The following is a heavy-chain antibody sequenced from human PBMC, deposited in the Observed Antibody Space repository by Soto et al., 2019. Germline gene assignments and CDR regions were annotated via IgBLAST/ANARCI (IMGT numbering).Heavy chain of an antibody. V-gene: IGHV4-39*01. J-gene: IGHJ5*02. D-gene: IGHD3-10*01. CDR1: GGSISSSSYY. CDR2: IYYSGST. CDR3: ARHIPMVRGAPWFDP. Sequence: SETLSLTCTVSGGSISSSSYYWGWIRQPPGKGLEWIGSIYYSGSTYYNPSLKSRVTISVDTSKNQFSLKLSSVTAADTAVYYCARHIPMVRGAPWFDPWGQGTLVTVSS.